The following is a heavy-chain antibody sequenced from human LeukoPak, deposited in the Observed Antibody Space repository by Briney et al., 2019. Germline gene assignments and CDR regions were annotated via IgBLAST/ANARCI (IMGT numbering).Heavy chain of an antibody. D-gene: IGHD4-17*01. CDR1: GFSFISYG. CDR2: ISDDGRNK. J-gene: IGHJ4*02. V-gene: IGHV3-30*18. Sequence: PGGSLRLSCAASGFSFISYGMHWVRQAPGKGLEWVGVISDDGRNKNYADSVKGRFTISRGNSKDTLYLQMNSLRDEDTAVYYCAKRPSDYGDYVTYFDYWGQGTLVTVSS. CDR3: AKRPSDYGDYVTYFDY.